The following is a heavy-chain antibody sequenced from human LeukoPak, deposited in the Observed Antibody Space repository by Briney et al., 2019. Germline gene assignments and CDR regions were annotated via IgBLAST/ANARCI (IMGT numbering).Heavy chain of an antibody. V-gene: IGHV3-48*03. Sequence: PGGSLRLSCAASGFTFSSYEMNWVRQAPGKGLEWVSYISSSGSSIYYADSVKGRFTISRDNAKNSLYLQMNSLRAEDTAVYYCAREGNYYGSGALDYWGQGTLVTVSS. J-gene: IGHJ4*02. D-gene: IGHD3-10*01. CDR3: AREGNYYGSGALDY. CDR2: ISSSGSSI. CDR1: GFTFSSYE.